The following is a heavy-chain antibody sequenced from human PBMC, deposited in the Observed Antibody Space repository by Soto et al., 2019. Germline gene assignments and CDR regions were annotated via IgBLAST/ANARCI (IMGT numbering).Heavy chain of an antibody. J-gene: IGHJ4*02. CDR2: ISSDGHHQ. Sequence: GGSLRLSCATSGFSFNYYAMYWVRQAPGQGLEWVAIISSDGHHQFYLDNLRGRFTVSRDNSKNTLYLQMNSLRPEDTAVYYCSRGTYYPQSSGLHADYWGPGTVVTAPQ. CDR1: GFSFNYYA. V-gene: IGHV3-30*03. CDR3: SRGTYYPQSSGLHADY. D-gene: IGHD3-22*01.